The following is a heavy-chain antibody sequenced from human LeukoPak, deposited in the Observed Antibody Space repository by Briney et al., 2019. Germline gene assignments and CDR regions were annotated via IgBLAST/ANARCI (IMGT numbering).Heavy chain of an antibody. J-gene: IGHJ4*02. V-gene: IGHV3-23*01. D-gene: IGHD3-22*01. CDR2: ISGSGGST. Sequence: GGSLRLSCAASGFTFSSYAMSWVRQAPGKGLEWVSAISGSGGSTYYADSVKGRFTISRDNSKNTLYLQMNSLGAEDTAVYYCAKEGRYYYDSSGYFDYWGQGTLVTVSS. CDR3: AKEGRYYYDSSGYFDY. CDR1: GFTFSSYA.